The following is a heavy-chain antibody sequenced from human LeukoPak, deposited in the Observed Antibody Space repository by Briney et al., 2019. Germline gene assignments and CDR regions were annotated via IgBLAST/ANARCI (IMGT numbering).Heavy chain of an antibody. CDR2: FNPEDGRT. J-gene: IGHJ5*02. CDR3: ATVSLMSVAPDNWFDP. D-gene: IGHD6-19*01. Sequence: ASVKVSCKVSGYTLTELSVHWVRQTPGKGLEWTGGFNPEDGRTIYAQNFQGRVTMTEDTSTDTVYMELSSLKSEDTAVYYCATVSLMSVAPDNWFDPWGQGTLVTVSS. V-gene: IGHV1-24*01. CDR1: GYTLTELS.